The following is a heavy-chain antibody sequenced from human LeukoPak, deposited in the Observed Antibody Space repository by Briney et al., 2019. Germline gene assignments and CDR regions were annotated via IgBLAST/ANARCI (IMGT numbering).Heavy chain of an antibody. J-gene: IGHJ4*02. D-gene: IGHD1-26*01. Sequence: GGSLRLSCAASGFTFSSYSMNWVRQTPGKGLEWVSYISSSISTIYYADSVKGRFTISRDNAKNLLYLQMNSLRAEDTAVYYCARVRGSYYLDYWGQGTLVTVSS. CDR1: GFTFSSYS. CDR3: ARVRGSYYLDY. CDR2: ISSSISTI. V-gene: IGHV3-48*01.